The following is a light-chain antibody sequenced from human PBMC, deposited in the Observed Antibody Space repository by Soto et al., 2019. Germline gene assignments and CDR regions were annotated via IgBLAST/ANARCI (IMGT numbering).Light chain of an antibody. J-gene: IGLJ2*01. CDR1: SSDVGSYNL. Sequence: QSALTQPASVSGSPGQSIAISCTGTSSDVGSYNLVSWYQQLPGKAPKLMIYEDTKRPSGVSDRFSGSKSGNTASLTISGLQAEDEADYYCCSYAGSSTYVVFGGGTQLTVL. V-gene: IGLV2-23*01. CDR2: EDT. CDR3: CSYAGSSTYVV.